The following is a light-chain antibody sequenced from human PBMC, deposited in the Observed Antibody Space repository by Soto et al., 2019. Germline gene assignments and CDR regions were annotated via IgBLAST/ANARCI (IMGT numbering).Light chain of an antibody. V-gene: IGKV1-5*03. CDR3: QQYNDSFRYT. CDR1: QSISSW. J-gene: IGKJ2*01. CDR2: AAS. Sequence: DIQMTQSPSTLSASVGDRVTITCRASQSISSWLAWYQQKPGTAPKLLIYAASTLVTGVPSRFSGSRSGTEFTLTVSSLQPDDFASYYCQQYNDSFRYTFGHGTKLEIK.